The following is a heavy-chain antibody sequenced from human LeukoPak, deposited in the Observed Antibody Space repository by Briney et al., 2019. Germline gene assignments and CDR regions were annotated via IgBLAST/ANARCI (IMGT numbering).Heavy chain of an antibody. CDR2: ISYDGTDK. CDR1: GFTFSRYG. D-gene: IGHD3-3*01. CDR3: VRNYNMDV. V-gene: IGHV3-33*03. Sequence: PGGSLRLSCAASGFTFSRYGMHWVRQAPGKGLEWLAVISYDGTDKYYADSVKGRFTISRDNAENTLYLQMSSLRAEDTAVYYCVRNYNMDVWGQGTTVTVSS. J-gene: IGHJ6*02.